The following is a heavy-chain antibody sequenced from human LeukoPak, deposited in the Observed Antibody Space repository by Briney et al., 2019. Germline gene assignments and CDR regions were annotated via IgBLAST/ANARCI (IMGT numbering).Heavy chain of an antibody. D-gene: IGHD6-13*01. CDR1: AFTFSSYA. V-gene: IGHV3-30-3*01. CDR2: ISYDGSKK. Sequence: GGSLTLSCAASAFTFSSYAMHWVRQAAGKGLEWVAVISYDGSKKYYADSVKGRFTISRDNSKNTLYLQMNSLRAEDTAVYYCARDLDSSSWYGEKYYYYGMDVWGQGTTVTVSS. J-gene: IGHJ6*02. CDR3: ARDLDSSSWYGEKYYYYGMDV.